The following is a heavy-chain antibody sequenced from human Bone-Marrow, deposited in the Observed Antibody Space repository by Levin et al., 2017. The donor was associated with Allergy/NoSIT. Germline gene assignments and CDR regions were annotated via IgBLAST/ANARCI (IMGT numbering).Heavy chain of an antibody. Sequence: VASVKVSCKASGYSFNSFDMNWVRQASGQGPEWVGWMNPQTGKAGYAQKFRGRVTMTRNTSIDTVYMELSSLKFEDTAVYYCVRGDSRFAYWGQGTLVTVSP. CDR1: GYSFNSFD. J-gene: IGHJ4*02. CDR2: MNPQTGKA. V-gene: IGHV1-8*01. CDR3: VRGDSRFAY. D-gene: IGHD3-22*01.